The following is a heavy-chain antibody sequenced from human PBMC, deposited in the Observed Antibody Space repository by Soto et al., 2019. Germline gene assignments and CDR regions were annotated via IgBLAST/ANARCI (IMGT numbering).Heavy chain of an antibody. CDR1: GFTFSNHD. J-gene: IGHJ5*02. CDR2: IRYDGSNK. Sequence: QVQLVESGGGVVQSGRSLRLSCAASGFTFSNHDMHWVRQAPGKGLEWVAGIRYDGSNKNYADSVKGRFTISRDSSKNTLYLQMNSLTSEDTAIYYCARDRGIAAAYNWFDPWGQGTLVTVSS. CDR3: ARDRGIAAAYNWFDP. D-gene: IGHD6-13*01. V-gene: IGHV3-33*01.